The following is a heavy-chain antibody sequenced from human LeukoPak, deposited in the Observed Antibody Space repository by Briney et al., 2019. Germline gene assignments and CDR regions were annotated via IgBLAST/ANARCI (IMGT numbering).Heavy chain of an antibody. CDR3: ARDRYYGSGSYPGY. Sequence: ASVKVSCKASGYTFTGYYMHWVRQAPGQGLEWMGWIIPNSGGTNYAQGSQGRVTMTRDTSISTAYMELSRLRSDDTAVYYCARDRYYGSGSYPGYWGQGTLVTVSS. J-gene: IGHJ4*02. CDR1: GYTFTGYY. D-gene: IGHD3-10*01. CDR2: IIPNSGGT. V-gene: IGHV1-2*02.